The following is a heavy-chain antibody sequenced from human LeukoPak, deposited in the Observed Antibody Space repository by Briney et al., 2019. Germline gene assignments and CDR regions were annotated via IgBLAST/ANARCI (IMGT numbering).Heavy chain of an antibody. V-gene: IGHV1-46*01. CDR1: GYTFTSYY. D-gene: IGHD6-13*01. J-gene: IGHJ6*02. CDR2: INPSGGST. Sequence: GASVKVSCKASGYTFTSYYMHWVRQAPGQGLEWMGIINPSGGSTSYAQKFQGRVTMTRDTSTSTVYVELSSLRSEDTAVYYCTRGSYSSSWYDYYYYGMDVWGQGTTVTVSS. CDR3: TRGSYSSSWYDYYYYGMDV.